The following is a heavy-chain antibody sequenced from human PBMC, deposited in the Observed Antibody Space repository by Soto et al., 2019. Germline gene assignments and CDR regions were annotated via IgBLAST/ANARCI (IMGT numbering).Heavy chain of an antibody. V-gene: IGHV4-34*01. D-gene: IGHD3-3*01. J-gene: IGHJ6*02. CDR2: INHSGNT. CDR1: GGSFSGYY. CDR3: ASARYDFWSGYREDYYYGMDV. Sequence: SETLSLTCAVYGGSFSGYYWSWIRQPPGKGLEWIGEINHSGNTNYNPSLKSRVTISVDTSKNQFSLKLSSVTAADTAVYYCASARYDFWSGYREDYYYGMDVWGQGTTVTVSS.